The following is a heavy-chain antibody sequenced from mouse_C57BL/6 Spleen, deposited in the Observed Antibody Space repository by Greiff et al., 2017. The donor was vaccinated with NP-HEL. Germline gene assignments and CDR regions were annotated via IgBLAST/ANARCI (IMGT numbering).Heavy chain of an antibody. CDR3: ARYYYDYDGFAY. CDR1: GYSFTGYF. CDR2: INPYNGDT. Sequence: EVQLQQSGPELVKPGDSVKISCKASGYSFTGYFMNWVMQSHGKSLEWIGRINPYNGDTFYNQKFKGKATLTVDKSSSTAHMELRSLTSEDSAVYYCARYYYDYDGFAYWGQGTLVTVSA. D-gene: IGHD2-4*01. V-gene: IGHV1-20*01. J-gene: IGHJ3*01.